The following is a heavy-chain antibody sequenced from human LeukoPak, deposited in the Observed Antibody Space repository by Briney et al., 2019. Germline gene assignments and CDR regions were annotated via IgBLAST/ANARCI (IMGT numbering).Heavy chain of an antibody. CDR1: GGTFSSYA. V-gene: IGHV1-46*01. Sequence: ASVKVSCKASGGTFSSYAISWVRQAPGQGLEWMGIINPSGGSTSYAQKFQGRVTMTRDMSTSTVYMELSSLRSEDTAVYYCARSLRIAAAGPLFDYWGQGTLVTVSS. D-gene: IGHD6-13*01. J-gene: IGHJ4*02. CDR3: ARSLRIAAAGPLFDY. CDR2: INPSGGST.